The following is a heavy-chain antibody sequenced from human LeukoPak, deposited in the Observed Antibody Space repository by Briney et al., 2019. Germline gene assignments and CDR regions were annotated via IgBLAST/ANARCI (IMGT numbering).Heavy chain of an antibody. CDR2: IRYDGSNK. J-gene: IGHJ4*02. V-gene: IGHV3-30*02. CDR3: ANSERLHASDYRSLDY. CDR1: GFTFSSYG. Sequence: GGSLRLSCAASGFTFSSYGMHWVRQAPGKGLEWVAIIRYDGSNKYYADSVKGRFTISRDNSKNTLYLQMNSLRAEDTAVYYCANSERLHASDYRSLDYWGQGTLVTVSS. D-gene: IGHD3-22*01.